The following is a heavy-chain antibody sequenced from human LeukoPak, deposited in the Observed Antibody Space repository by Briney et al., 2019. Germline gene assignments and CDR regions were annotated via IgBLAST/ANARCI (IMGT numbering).Heavy chain of an antibody. CDR2: ISYDGSNK. D-gene: IGHD3-22*01. CDR1: GFTFNSYA. V-gene: IGHV3-30-3*01. CDR3: ARDGRNYYDRSGYYSALAY. J-gene: IGHJ4*02. Sequence: GRSLRLSCAASGFTFNSYAMHWVRQAPGRGLEWVAVISYDGSNKYYADSVKGRFTISRDNSKNTLYLQMNSLRADDTAVYYCARDGRNYYDRSGYYSALAYWGRGTLVTVSS.